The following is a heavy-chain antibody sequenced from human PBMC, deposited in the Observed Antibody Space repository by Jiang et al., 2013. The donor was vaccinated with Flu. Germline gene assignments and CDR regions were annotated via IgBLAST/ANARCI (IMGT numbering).Heavy chain of an antibody. CDR2: IDWDDDK. CDR1: GFSLSTSGMC. V-gene: IGHV2-70*11. Sequence: KPTQTLTLTCTFSGFSLSTSGMCVSWIRQPPGKALERLARIDWDDDKYYSTSLKTRLTISKDTSKNQVVLTMTNMDPVDTATYYCARIPPRSSWYDYWGQGTLVTVSS. CDR3: ARIPPRSSWYDY. J-gene: IGHJ4*02. D-gene: IGHD6-13*01.